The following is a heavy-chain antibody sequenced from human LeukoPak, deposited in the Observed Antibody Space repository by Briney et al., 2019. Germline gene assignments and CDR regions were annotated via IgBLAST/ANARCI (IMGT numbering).Heavy chain of an antibody. D-gene: IGHD2-8*02. CDR3: ARQLGYCAAGTCYFDS. CDR2: LSSGRSP. Sequence: PGGSQRLSCAASGFAISTYAMAWVRQAPGKGFEWISSLSSGRSPSYSDSLEGRLTMSSDNARNTLYLQMDNLRGEDTAMYYCARQLGYCAAGTCYFDSWGHGTQVTVSS. V-gene: IGHV3-69-1*01. CDR1: GFAISTYA. J-gene: IGHJ4*01.